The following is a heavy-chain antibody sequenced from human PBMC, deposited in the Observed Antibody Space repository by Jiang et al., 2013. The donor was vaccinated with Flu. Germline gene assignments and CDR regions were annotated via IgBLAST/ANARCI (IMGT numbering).Heavy chain of an antibody. D-gene: IGHD6-6*01. CDR3: AKARTSIAARPVDY. V-gene: IGHV3-30*18. CDR1: GFTFSSYG. CDR2: ISYDGSNK. Sequence: GFTFSSYGMHWVRQAPGKGLEWVAVISYDGSNKYYADSVKGRFTISRDNSKNTLYLQMNSLRAEDTAVYYCAKARTSIAARPVDYWGQGTLVTVSS. J-gene: IGHJ4*02.